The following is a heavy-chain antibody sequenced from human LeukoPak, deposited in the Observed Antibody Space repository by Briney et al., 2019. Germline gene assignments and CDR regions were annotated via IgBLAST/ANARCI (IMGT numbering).Heavy chain of an antibody. J-gene: IGHJ6*03. Sequence: PSGTLSLTCTVSGGSISSYYWSWIRQSPGKGLEWIGYIYYDGSTNYNPSLRGRVTISVDTSKNQFSLKLSSVTAADTAVYYCARETSQKGAHYMDVWGKGTTVTISS. CDR1: GGSISSYY. CDR3: ARETSQKGAHYMDV. D-gene: IGHD3-16*01. CDR2: IYYDGST. V-gene: IGHV4-59*01.